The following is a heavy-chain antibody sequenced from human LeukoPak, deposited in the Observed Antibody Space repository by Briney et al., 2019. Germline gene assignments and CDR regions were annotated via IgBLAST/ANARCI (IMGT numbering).Heavy chain of an antibody. CDR1: GYTFTGYY. J-gene: IGHJ5*02. CDR2: INPNSGGT. D-gene: IGHD2-2*01. Sequence: ASAKVSCKASGYTFTGYYMHWVRQAPGQGLEWMGWINPNSGGTNYAQKFQGWVTMTRDTSISTAYMELSRLRSDDTAVYYCARGGTIVVVPAANPWFDPWGQGTLVTVSS. CDR3: ARGGTIVVVPAANPWFDP. V-gene: IGHV1-2*04.